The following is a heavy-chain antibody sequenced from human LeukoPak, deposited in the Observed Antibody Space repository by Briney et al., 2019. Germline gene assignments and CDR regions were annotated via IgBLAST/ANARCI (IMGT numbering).Heavy chain of an antibody. Sequence: SETLSLTCAVYGGSFSGYYWSWIRQPPGKGLEWIGEINHSGSTNYNPSLKSRVTISVDTSKNQFSLKLSSVTAADTAVYYCARGPSGLFSGYYYYYGMDVWGQGTTVTVSS. CDR3: ARGPSGLFSGYYYYYGMDV. CDR2: INHSGST. CDR1: GGSFSGYY. J-gene: IGHJ6*02. V-gene: IGHV4-34*01. D-gene: IGHD3-22*01.